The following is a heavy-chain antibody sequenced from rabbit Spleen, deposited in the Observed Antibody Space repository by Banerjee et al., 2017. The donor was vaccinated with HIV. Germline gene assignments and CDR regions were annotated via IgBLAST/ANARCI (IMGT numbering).Heavy chain of an antibody. CDR2: IDIGSSGRS. D-gene: IGHD5-1*01. V-gene: IGHV1S45*01. CDR1: GFDFSRSDW. CDR3: ARDLVTVIGWNFNL. J-gene: IGHJ4*01. Sequence: QEQLVESGGDLVKPGASLTLTCTASGFDFSRSDWMCWVRQAPGKGLEWIACIDIGSSGRSYYASWAKGQFTISKTSSTTVTLQMTSLTAADTATYICARDLVTVIGWNFNLWGPGTLVTVS.